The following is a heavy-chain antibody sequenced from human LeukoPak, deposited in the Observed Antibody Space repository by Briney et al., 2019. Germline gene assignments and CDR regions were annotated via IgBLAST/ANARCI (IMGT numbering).Heavy chain of an antibody. D-gene: IGHD3-10*01. V-gene: IGHV4-61*09. CDR1: GSSISSGSFY. Sequence: SQTLSLTCNVSGSSISSGSFYWSWVRQPAGKGLEWIGHIYSRGRTNYNPSLQSRVTISLDTSKNQFSLKLSSVTAADTAVYYCARSGIKMVRGVIIKSPYHMYVWGKGTTVTVSS. J-gene: IGHJ6*03. CDR3: ARSGIKMVRGVIIKSPYHMYV. CDR2: IYSRGRT.